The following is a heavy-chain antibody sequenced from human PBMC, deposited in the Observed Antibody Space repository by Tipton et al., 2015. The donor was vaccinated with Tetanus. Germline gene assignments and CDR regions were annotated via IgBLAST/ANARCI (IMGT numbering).Heavy chain of an antibody. CDR3: ASGSSIRHGLDV. CDR1: GGTFTKYA. D-gene: IGHD2-2*01. Sequence: QLVQSGAEMKKPGSSVKVSCKAFGGTFTKYALNWVRQAAGRGFEWMGWLNPKSGSAAYAQKFQGRVTMTTNTSITTAYMELSSLRYEDTAVYYCASGSSIRHGLDVWGHGTTVTVSS. CDR2: LNPKSGSA. J-gene: IGHJ6*02. V-gene: IGHV1-8*01.